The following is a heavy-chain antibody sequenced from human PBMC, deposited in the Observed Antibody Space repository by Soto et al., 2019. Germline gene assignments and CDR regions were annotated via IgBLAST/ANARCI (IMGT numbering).Heavy chain of an antibody. V-gene: IGHV4-59*01. CDR1: GGSITTYQ. CDR2: YSGFT. J-gene: IGHJ5*02. CDR3: ARDPAP. Sequence: PSETLSLTCTVSGGSITTYQWSWIRQPPGKGLEWIGGYSGFTDYNPSLESRATISVDHSKNQFSLTLRSVTAADTAVYYCARDPAPWGQGALVTVSS.